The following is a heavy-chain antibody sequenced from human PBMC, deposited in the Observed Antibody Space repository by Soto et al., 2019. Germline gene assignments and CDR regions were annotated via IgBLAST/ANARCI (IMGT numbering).Heavy chain of an antibody. J-gene: IGHJ4*02. V-gene: IGHV2-26*01. Sequence: QVTLKESGPVLVKPTETLTLTCTVSGFSLSSADVGVSWIRQPPGKALECLAQIFSNDEKSYSTSLKSSLTISKDTTKSQVVLALTNMDPVDTATYYCARIVRLVGATYYFDYWGQGSLVTVSS. CDR1: GFSLSSADVG. D-gene: IGHD1-26*01. CDR3: ARIVRLVGATYYFDY. CDR2: IFSNDEK.